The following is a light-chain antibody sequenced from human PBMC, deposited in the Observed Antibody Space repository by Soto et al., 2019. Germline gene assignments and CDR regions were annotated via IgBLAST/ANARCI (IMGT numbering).Light chain of an antibody. Sequence: QSALTQPASVSGSPGQSITISCTGPSSDVGSYNLVSWYQQYPGKAPKLIIFEVFKRPSGVSHRFSGSKSGNTSSLTISGLQAEDEANYSCCSYAGRAPYVFGGGTTLTVL. V-gene: IGLV2-23*02. CDR2: EVF. CDR3: CSYAGRAPYV. CDR1: SSDVGSYNL. J-gene: IGLJ2*01.